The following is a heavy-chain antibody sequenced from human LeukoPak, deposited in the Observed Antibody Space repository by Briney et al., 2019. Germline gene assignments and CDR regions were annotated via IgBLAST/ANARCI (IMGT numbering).Heavy chain of an antibody. J-gene: IGHJ4*02. CDR2: INHSGST. V-gene: IGHV4-34*01. D-gene: IGHD6-13*01. CDR1: GGSFSGYY. Sequence: SETLSLTCAVYGGSFSGYYWSWIRQPPGKGLEWIGEINHSGSTNYNPSLKSRVTISVDTSKNQFSLKLSSVTAADTAVYYCARSSLTPGIAAADVFDYWGQGTLVTVSS. CDR3: ARSSLTPGIAAADVFDY.